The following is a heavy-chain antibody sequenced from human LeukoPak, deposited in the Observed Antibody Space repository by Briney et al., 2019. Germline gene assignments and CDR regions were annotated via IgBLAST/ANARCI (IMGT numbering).Heavy chain of an antibody. CDR1: GFTFSGYW. CDR2: INLDGSVR. D-gene: IGHD3-22*01. Sequence: GGSLRLSCAASGFTFSGYWMSWVRQAPGQGLDWVANINLDGSVRHYVDSARGRFTISGDNAKSSLYLQMNSLRAEDTALYYCATWDDSSGSDWGQGTLVTVSS. V-gene: IGHV3-7*01. J-gene: IGHJ4*02. CDR3: ATWDDSSGSD.